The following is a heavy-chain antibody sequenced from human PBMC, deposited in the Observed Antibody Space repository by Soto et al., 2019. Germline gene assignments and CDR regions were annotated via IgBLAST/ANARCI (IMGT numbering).Heavy chain of an antibody. Sequence: QVQLVQSGAEVKKPGASVKVSCKASGYTFTSYGISWVRQAPGQGLEWMGWISAYNGNTNYAQKLQGRVTKTTDTSTSTGYMELRSLISDDTAVYYCARDGGRYYAFWSANNRFDPWGQGTLVTVSS. J-gene: IGHJ5*02. D-gene: IGHD3-3*01. CDR1: GYTFTSYG. CDR3: ARDGGRYYAFWSANNRFDP. V-gene: IGHV1-18*01. CDR2: ISAYNGNT.